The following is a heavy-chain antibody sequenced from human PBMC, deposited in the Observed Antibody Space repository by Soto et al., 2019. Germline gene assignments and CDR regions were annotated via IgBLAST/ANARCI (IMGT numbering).Heavy chain of an antibody. Sequence: QVQLVESGGGVVQPGRSLRLSCAASGFTFSSYAMHWVRQAPGKGLEWVAVISYDGSNKYYADSVKGRFTISRDNSKNTLYLQMNSLRAEDTAVYYCARALSNPEPSVYWGQGTLVTVSS. J-gene: IGHJ4*02. CDR2: ISYDGSNK. CDR1: GFTFSSYA. D-gene: IGHD1-1*01. V-gene: IGHV3-30-3*01. CDR3: ARALSNPEPSVY.